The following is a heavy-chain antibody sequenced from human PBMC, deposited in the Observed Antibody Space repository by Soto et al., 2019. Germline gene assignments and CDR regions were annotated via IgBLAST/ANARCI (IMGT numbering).Heavy chain of an antibody. Sequence: SETLSLTCTVSGGSISSYYWSWIRQPPGKGLEWIGYIYYSGSTNYNPSLKSRVTISVDTSKNQFSLKLSSVTAADTAVYYCAREYSGYDDYYYFDYWGQGTLVTVSS. CDR1: GGSISSYY. D-gene: IGHD5-12*01. CDR3: AREYSGYDDYYYFDY. V-gene: IGHV4-59*01. J-gene: IGHJ4*02. CDR2: IYYSGST.